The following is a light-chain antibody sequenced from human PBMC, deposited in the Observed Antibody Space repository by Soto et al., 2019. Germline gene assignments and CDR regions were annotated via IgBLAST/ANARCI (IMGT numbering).Light chain of an antibody. V-gene: IGLV2-14*03. J-gene: IGLJ1*01. CDR1: SVDVGGFEY. CDR2: DVN. CDR3: SSYTSSNTYV. Sequence: QSALTQPASVSGSPGQSIAISCTGTSVDVGGFEYVSWYQQHPGKVPKLMIYDVNNRPSGVSNRFSGSKSGNTASLTISGLHAEDEADYFCSSYTSSNTYVFGTGTKLTVL.